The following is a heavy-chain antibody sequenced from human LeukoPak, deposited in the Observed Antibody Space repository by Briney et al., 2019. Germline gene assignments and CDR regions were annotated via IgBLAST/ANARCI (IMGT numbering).Heavy chain of an antibody. D-gene: IGHD1-26*01. Sequence: NPGESLKISCKDSGNIFSSYWIAWVRQMPGKGLEWMGIIYPGDSETRYSPSFQGQVIMSIDKSVSTAYLQWSSLKASDTAMYYCARQSEERFFDLWGRGTLVTVSS. J-gene: IGHJ2*01. V-gene: IGHV5-51*01. CDR2: IYPGDSET. CDR1: GNIFSSYW. CDR3: ARQSEERFFDL.